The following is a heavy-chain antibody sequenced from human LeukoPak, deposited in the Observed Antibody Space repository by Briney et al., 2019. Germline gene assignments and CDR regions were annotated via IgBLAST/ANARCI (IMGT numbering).Heavy chain of an antibody. V-gene: IGHV4-59*05. CDR2: IYSSGST. CDR1: GGSISSYY. D-gene: IGHD6-25*01. Sequence: SETLSLTCTVSGGSISSYYWSWIRQPPGKGLEWIGSIYSSGSTYYNSSLKSRVTISIDTSKNQVSLKMSSVTAADTAVYYCAKSGGYGLIDYWGQGTLVTVSS. CDR3: AKSGGYGLIDY. J-gene: IGHJ4*01.